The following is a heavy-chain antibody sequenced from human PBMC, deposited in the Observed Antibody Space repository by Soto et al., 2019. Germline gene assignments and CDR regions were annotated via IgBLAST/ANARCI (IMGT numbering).Heavy chain of an antibody. J-gene: IGHJ6*02. CDR1: GFTFSSYG. Sequence: QVQLVESGGGVVQPGRSLRLSCAASGFTFSSYGMHWVRQAPGKGLEWVAVIWYDGSNKYYADSVKGRFTISRDNSKNTLYLQMNSLRAEDTAVYYCAREYNSGYYSGYYGMDVWGQGTTVTVSS. CDR2: IWYDGSNK. D-gene: IGHD3-3*01. CDR3: AREYNSGYYSGYYGMDV. V-gene: IGHV3-33*01.